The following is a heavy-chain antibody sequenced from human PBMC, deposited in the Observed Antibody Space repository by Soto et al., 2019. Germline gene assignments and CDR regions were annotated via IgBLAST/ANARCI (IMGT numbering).Heavy chain of an antibody. CDR2: VYFDGSNK. V-gene: IGHV3-30-3*01. CDR3: ARDQTGITTAGGGRIDH. Sequence: QVQLVESGGGLVQPGRSLRLSCAASGFTFSTHAMHWVRQAPGKGLEFVAIVYFDGSNKYYADSVKGRFTISRDKSKNTIYLQMSGLTPEDTAVYYCARDQTGITTAGGGRIDHWGQGTLVTVSS. J-gene: IGHJ4*02. CDR1: GFTFSTHA. D-gene: IGHD6-13*01.